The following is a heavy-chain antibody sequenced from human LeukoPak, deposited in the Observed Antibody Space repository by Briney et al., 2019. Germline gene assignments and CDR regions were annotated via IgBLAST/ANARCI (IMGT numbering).Heavy chain of an antibody. V-gene: IGHV3-23*01. CDR3: ANRYCSSTSCSYYYYFGLDV. D-gene: IGHD2-2*01. CDR2: IIGSGDST. CDR1: CFTFSSYA. J-gene: IGHJ6*02. Sequence: SGGSLRLSCAASCFTFSSYAMGWVRQAPGKGLEWVSAIIGSGDSTYYADSVKGRFTISRDNSKNTLYLQMNSLRAEDTAVYYCANRYCSSTSCSYYYYFGLDVWGQGTTVTVSS.